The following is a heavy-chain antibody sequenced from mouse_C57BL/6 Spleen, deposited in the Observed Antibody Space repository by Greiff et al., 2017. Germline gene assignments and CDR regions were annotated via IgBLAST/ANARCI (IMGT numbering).Heavy chain of an antibody. V-gene: IGHV2-5*01. CDR1: GFSLTSYG. CDR3: AKSPPMGGAMDY. Sequence: VQLQESGPGLVQPSQSLSITCTVSGFSLTSYGVHWVRQSPGKGLEWLGVIWRGGSTDYNAAFMSRLSITQDNSKSQVFFKMNSLQADDTAIYYCAKSPPMGGAMDYWGQGTSVTVSS. D-gene: IGHD1-1*02. J-gene: IGHJ4*01. CDR2: IWRGGST.